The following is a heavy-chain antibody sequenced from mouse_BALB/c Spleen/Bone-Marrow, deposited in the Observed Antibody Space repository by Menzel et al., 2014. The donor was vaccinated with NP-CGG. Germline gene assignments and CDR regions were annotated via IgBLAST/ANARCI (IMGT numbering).Heavy chain of an antibody. CDR1: GFDFSRYW. CDR2: INPNSRTI. CDR3: ARCGYYGFLEY. V-gene: IGHV4-1*02. Sequence: EVKLVESGGGLVQPGGSLKLSCAASGFDFSRYWMSWVRQAPGKGLEWIGEINPNSRTINYTPSLKDKFIISRDNAKNTLDLQMSKVRSEDTALYYCARCGYYGFLEYWGRGTTLTVSS. D-gene: IGHD1-1*01. J-gene: IGHJ2*01.